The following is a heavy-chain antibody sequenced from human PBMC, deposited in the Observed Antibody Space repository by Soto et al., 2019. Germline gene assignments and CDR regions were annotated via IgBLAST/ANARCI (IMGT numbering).Heavy chain of an antibody. CDR1: GFTFSGYA. CDR3: AHNRGRVSTSWHSDY. Sequence: EVQRLESGGDLVQPGRSLRLSCAASGFTFSGYAMSWVRQAPGKGLEWVSVIHGGGNSAYYADSVKGRFTISRDNSKNTLYMQMTSLSGDDTAVCYCAHNRGRVSTSWHSDYWGQGTLVTVSS. J-gene: IGHJ4*02. D-gene: IGHD1-26*01. V-gene: IGHV3-23*01. CDR2: IHGGGNSA.